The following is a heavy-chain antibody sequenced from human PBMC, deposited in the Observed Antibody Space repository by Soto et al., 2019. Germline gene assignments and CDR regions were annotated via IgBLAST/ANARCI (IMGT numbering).Heavy chain of an antibody. Sequence: ASVKVSCKASGYTYTSYGISWVRQATGQGLEWMGWISAYNGNTNYAQKLQGRVTMTTDTSTSTAYMELRSLRSDDTAVYYCAREVRGVISAPPWYYYYGMDVWGQGTTVTVSS. CDR2: ISAYNGNT. CDR1: GYTYTSYG. CDR3: AREVRGVISAPPWYYYYGMDV. J-gene: IGHJ6*02. V-gene: IGHV1-18*01. D-gene: IGHD3-10*01.